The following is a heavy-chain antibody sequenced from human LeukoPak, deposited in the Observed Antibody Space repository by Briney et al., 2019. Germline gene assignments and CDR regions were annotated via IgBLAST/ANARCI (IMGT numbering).Heavy chain of an antibody. CDR2: MNPNSGNT. CDR1: GYTFTSYD. J-gene: IGHJ4*02. CDR3: ARGARYYCSGGSCYSGVAY. Sequence: ASVKVSCKASGYTFTSYDINWVRQATGQGLEWMGWMNPNSGNTGYAQKFQGRVTMTRNTSISTAYMELSSLRSEDTAVYYCARGARYYCSGGSCYSGVAYWGQGNLVTVSS. D-gene: IGHD2-15*01. V-gene: IGHV1-8*01.